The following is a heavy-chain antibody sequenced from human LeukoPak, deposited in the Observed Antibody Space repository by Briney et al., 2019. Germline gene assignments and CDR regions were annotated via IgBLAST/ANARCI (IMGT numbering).Heavy chain of an antibody. V-gene: IGHV4-30-2*01. CDR1: GGSISSGGYY. Sequence: SETLSLTFTVSGGSISSGGYYWSWIRQPPGKGLEWIGYIYHSGSTYYNPSLKSRVTISVDRSKNQFSLKLSSVTAADTAVYYCARWGDYYYMDVWGKGTTVTVSS. CDR3: ARWGDYYYMDV. J-gene: IGHJ6*03. CDR2: IYHSGST. D-gene: IGHD3-16*01.